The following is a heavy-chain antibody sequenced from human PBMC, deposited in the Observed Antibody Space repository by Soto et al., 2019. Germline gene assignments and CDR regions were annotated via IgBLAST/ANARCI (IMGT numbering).Heavy chain of an antibody. Sequence: GASVKVSCKASGYTFTKYGISWVRQAPGQGLEWMGWISAYNGDTNYAQNLQGRVTMTTDTSTSTVYMELMSLRSDDTAVYYCARDYYYENTGFSDCFDPWGQGTLVTVSS. CDR3: ARDYYYENTGFSDCFDP. J-gene: IGHJ5*02. V-gene: IGHV1-18*01. CDR2: ISAYNGDT. D-gene: IGHD3-22*01. CDR1: GYTFTKYG.